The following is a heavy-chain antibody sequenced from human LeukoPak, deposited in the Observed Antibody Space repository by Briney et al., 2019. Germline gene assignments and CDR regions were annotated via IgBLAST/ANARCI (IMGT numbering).Heavy chain of an antibody. CDR2: ISGSGRST. D-gene: IGHD6-25*01. V-gene: IGHV3-23*01. J-gene: IGHJ4*02. CDR3: AKGGLAGRPDY. CDR1: GFTFTNYA. Sequence: PGGSLRLSCAASGFTFTNYAMSWVRQAPGKGLEWVSAISGSGRSTYYADSVKGRFTNSRDNSKNTTYLQINSLRAEDTAVYYCAKGGLAGRPDYWGQGTLVTVSS.